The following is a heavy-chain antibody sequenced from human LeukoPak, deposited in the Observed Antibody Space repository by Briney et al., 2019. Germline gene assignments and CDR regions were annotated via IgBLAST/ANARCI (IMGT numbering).Heavy chain of an antibody. V-gene: IGHV1-69*04. CDR2: IIPILGIA. CDR3: ARSRFGDYGMDV. CDR1: GGTFSSYA. J-gene: IGHJ6*02. Sequence: SVKVSCKASGGTFSSYAISWVRQAPGQGLEWMGRIIPILGIASYAQKFQGRVTITADKSTSTAYMELSSLRSEDTAVYYCARSRFGDYGMDVWGQGTTVTVSS. D-gene: IGHD3-10*01.